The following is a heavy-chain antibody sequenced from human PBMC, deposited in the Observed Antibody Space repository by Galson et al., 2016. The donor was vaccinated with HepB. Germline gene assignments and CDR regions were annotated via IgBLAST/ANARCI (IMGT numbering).Heavy chain of an antibody. CDR2: MSFDGNDQ. V-gene: IGHV3-30*03. CDR3: PRDLLFERSFDWFGLDK. CDR1: GFPFRNYG. D-gene: IGHD3-9*01. J-gene: IGHJ4*02. Sequence: SLRLSCAASGFPFRNYGMHWVRQFPDKGLEWVAVMSFDGNDQDYAASVKCRFTISRDNSKDTLYMHMTSLSPEATAVYYCPRDLLFERSFDWFGLDKWGQGTLVTVSS.